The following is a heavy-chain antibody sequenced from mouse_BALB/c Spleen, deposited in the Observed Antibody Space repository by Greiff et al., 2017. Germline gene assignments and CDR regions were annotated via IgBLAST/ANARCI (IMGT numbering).Heavy chain of an antibody. CDR2: INPYNGGT. Sequence: GQLQQSGPELVKPGASMKISCKASGYSFTGYTMNWVKQSHGKNLEWIGLINPYNGGTSYNQKFKGKATLTVDKSSSTAYMELLSLTSEDSAVYYCARERGDGYYVFAYWGQGTLVTVSA. J-gene: IGHJ3*01. V-gene: IGHV1-18*01. CDR3: ARERGDGYYVFAY. D-gene: IGHD2-3*01. CDR1: GYSFTGYT.